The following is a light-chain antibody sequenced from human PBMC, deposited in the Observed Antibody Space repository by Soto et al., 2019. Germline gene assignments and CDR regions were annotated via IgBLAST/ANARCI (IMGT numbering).Light chain of an antibody. V-gene: IGKV1-5*01. Sequence: DIQMTQSPSILSASVGDRVFLTCRASQSVTRRLAWYQHKPGKAPKVXXXDDSTLQRGVPSRFSGGGSGTEFTLTISNLQTEDAATYYCQQYTDFSTWTFGPGTKVDNK. J-gene: IGKJ1*01. CDR1: QSVTRR. CDR2: DDS. CDR3: QQYTDFSTWT.